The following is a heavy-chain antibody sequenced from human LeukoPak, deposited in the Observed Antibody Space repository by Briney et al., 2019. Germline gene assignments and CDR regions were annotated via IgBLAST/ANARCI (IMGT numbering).Heavy chain of an antibody. CDR3: AAYYYDTSGRNTNWFDP. J-gene: IGHJ5*02. CDR1: GGSISSSSYY. D-gene: IGHD3-22*01. Sequence: SETLSLTCTVSGGSISSSSYYWGWIRQPPGKGLEWIGSIYYSGSTYYNPSLKSRVTISVDTSKNQFSLKLSSVTAADTAVYYCAAYYYDTSGRNTNWFDPWGQGTLVTVSS. CDR2: IYYSGST. V-gene: IGHV4-39*07.